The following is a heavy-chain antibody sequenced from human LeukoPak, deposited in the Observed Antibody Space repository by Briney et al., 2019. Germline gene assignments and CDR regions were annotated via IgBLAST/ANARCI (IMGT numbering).Heavy chain of an antibody. J-gene: IGHJ4*02. CDR2: INPNSGCT. CDR1: GYTFTGYY. V-gene: IGHV1-2*02. CDR3: ARPPYGGYGEDFDY. D-gene: IGHD5-12*01. Sequence: APVQVSCKASGYTFTGYYMHWVRQAPGQGLEWMGWINPNSGCTNYAQKFQGRVTMTRDTSISTAYMELSRLRSDDTAVYYCARPPYGGYGEDFDYWGQGTLVTVSS.